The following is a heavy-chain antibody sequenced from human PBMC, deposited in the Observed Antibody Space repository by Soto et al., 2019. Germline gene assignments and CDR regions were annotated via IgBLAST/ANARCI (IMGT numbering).Heavy chain of an antibody. CDR3: ARQVILWFGELLQYYFDY. D-gene: IGHD3-10*01. CDR2: IYYSGST. V-gene: IGHV4-39*01. Sequence: QLQLQESGPGLVKPSETLSLTCTVSGGSISSSSYYWGWIRQPPGKGLEWIGSIYYSGSTYYNPSLKSRVTLSVDTSKNQFSLKLSSVTAADTAVYYCARQVILWFGELLQYYFDYWGQGTLVTVSS. CDR1: GGSISSSSYY. J-gene: IGHJ4*02.